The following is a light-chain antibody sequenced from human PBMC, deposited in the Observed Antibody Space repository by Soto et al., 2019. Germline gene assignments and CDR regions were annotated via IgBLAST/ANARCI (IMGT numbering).Light chain of an antibody. CDR1: QSVGSF. CDR2: DTS. J-gene: IGKJ5*01. V-gene: IGKV3D-15*01. Sequence: ILLTQSPATLSLSPGERATLSCRASQSVGSFLAWYQQKPGQAPRLLIYDTSIRATGIPARFSGSGSGTEFTLTISSLQSEDFAVYYCQQYNDWPPITFGQGTRLEIK. CDR3: QQYNDWPPIT.